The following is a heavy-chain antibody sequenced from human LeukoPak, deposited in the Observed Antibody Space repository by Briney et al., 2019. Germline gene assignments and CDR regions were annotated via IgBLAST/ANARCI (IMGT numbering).Heavy chain of an antibody. J-gene: IGHJ4*02. CDR1: GFTFSSYE. D-gene: IGHD2-2*01. Sequence: PGGSLRLSCAASGFTFSSYEMNWVRQAPGKGLEWVSYISSSGSTINYADSVKDRFTISRDNAKNSLYLQMNSLRAEDTAVYYCARQSGGSEKSSFLDYWGQGTLVTVSS. CDR3: ARQSGGSEKSSFLDY. V-gene: IGHV3-48*03. CDR2: ISSSGSTI.